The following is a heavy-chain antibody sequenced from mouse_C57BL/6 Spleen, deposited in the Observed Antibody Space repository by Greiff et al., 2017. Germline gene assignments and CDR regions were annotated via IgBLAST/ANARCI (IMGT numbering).Heavy chain of an antibody. CDR3: ARGDYGSSYWYFDV. CDR1: GYSITSGYY. D-gene: IGHD1-1*01. CDR2: ISYDGSN. Sequence: DVHLVESGPGLVKPSQSLSLTCSVTGYSITSGYYWNWIRQFPGNKLEWMGYISYDGSNNYNPSLKNRISITRDTSKNQFFLKLNSVTTEDTATYYCARGDYGSSYWYFDVWGTGTTVTVSS. V-gene: IGHV3-6*01. J-gene: IGHJ1*03.